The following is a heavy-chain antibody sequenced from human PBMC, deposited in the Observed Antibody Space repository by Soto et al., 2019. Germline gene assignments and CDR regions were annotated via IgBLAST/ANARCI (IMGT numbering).Heavy chain of an antibody. CDR3: ARGPIYDSSGYYSIPFDY. J-gene: IGHJ4*02. CDR1: GYTFTSYD. D-gene: IGHD3-22*01. Sequence: ASVKVSCKASGYTFTSYDINWVRQATGQGLEWMGWMNPNSGNTGYAQKFQGRVTMTRNTSISTAYMELSSLRSEDTAVYYCARGPIYDSSGYYSIPFDYWGQGTLVTVSS. CDR2: MNPNSGNT. V-gene: IGHV1-8*01.